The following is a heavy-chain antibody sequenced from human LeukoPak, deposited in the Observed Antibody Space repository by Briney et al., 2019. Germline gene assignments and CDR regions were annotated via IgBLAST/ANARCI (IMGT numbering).Heavy chain of an antibody. CDR2: ISSSGSTI. V-gene: IGHV3-48*01. D-gene: IGHD1-1*01. J-gene: IGHJ4*02. CDR1: GFTISTYA. Sequence: PGGSLRLSCVASGFTISTYAMNWVRQAPGKGLEWVSYISSSGSTIYYADSVKCRFTISRDIAKNSLYLQMNSLRGEDTAVYYCSSDGGTNWDLDFWGQGTLVTVSS. CDR3: SSDGGTNWDLDF.